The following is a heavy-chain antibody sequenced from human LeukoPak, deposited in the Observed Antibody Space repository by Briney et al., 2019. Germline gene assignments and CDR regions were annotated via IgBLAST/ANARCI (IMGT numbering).Heavy chain of an antibody. J-gene: IGHJ4*02. CDR2: IKQDGSET. V-gene: IGHV3-7*04. CDR1: GFTLSSYW. D-gene: IGHD1-26*01. Sequence: GGSLVLSCAASGFTLSSYWMGWVRQVPGKGLEWVANIKQDGSETYYVASVKGRLTISRDNAKNSLYLQMDSLSADDTAVYYCARTSGSWGTTKEAFDYWGQGTLVTVSS. CDR3: ARTSGSWGTTKEAFDY.